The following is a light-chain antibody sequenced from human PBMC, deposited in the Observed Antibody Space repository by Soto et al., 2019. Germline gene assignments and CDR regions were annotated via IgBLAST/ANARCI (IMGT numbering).Light chain of an antibody. CDR3: CSYAGSYTFV. Sequence: QSVLTQPPSASGTPGQRVTISCSGSSSNIGNSYVYWYQLLPGVAPKLLIYRSNQRPSGVPDRFSGSKSGNTASLTISGLQAEDEADYYCCSYAGSYTFVFGTGTKLTVL. J-gene: IGLJ1*01. V-gene: IGLV1-47*01. CDR2: RSN. CDR1: SSNIGNSY.